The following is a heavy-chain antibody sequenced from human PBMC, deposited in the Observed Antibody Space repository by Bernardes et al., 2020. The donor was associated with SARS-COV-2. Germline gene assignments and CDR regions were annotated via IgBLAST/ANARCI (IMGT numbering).Heavy chain of an antibody. CDR3: AKTISPHLPPWYGMDA. CDR1: GFTFSNYR. J-gene: IGHJ6*02. Sequence: GGSLRLSCAASGFTFSNYRMSWVRQAPGKGLEGVANIKQDGSEKYYVASVKGRFTTSRDNAKNSLYLQMNSLRAEDTAVYYCAKTISPHLPPWYGMDAWGQGTTVTVSS. V-gene: IGHV3-7*01. CDR2: IKQDGSEK.